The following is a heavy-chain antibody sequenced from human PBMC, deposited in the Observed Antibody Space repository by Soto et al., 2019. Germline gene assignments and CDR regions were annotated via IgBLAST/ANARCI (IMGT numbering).Heavy chain of an antibody. CDR1: GFSLSNARMG. CDR2: IFSNDDK. J-gene: IGHJ3*02. V-gene: IGHV2-26*01. CDR3: ARGQRFDYSDAFDI. D-gene: IGHD4-4*01. Sequence: QVTLKESGPVLVKPTETLTLTCTVSGFSLSNARMGVSWLRHPPGKALEWLAHIFSNDDKSYSTSLKSRLTISKDTSKSQVVLTMTNMDPVDTATYYCARGQRFDYSDAFDIWGQGTMVTVSS.